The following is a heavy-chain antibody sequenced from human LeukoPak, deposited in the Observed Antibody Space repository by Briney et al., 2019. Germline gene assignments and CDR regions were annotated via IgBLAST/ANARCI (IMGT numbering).Heavy chain of an antibody. CDR1: GCTFSSYG. CDR3: ARGMASYYGSGSYFLDY. D-gene: IGHD3-10*01. Sequence: GRSLRLSCAASGCTFSSYGMHWVRQAPGKGLEWVAVIWYDGSNKYYADSVKGRFTISRDNSKNTLYLQMNSLRAEDTAVYYCARGMASYYGSGSYFLDYWGQGTLVTVSS. J-gene: IGHJ4*02. CDR2: IWYDGSNK. V-gene: IGHV3-33*01.